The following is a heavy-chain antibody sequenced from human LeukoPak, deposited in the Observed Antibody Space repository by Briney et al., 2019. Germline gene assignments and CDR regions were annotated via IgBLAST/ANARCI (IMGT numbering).Heavy chain of an antibody. CDR3: ARHFDHPTAYSDS. CDR2: IYSGGMT. D-gene: IGHD1-14*01. V-gene: IGHV4-39*01. Sequence: PSETLSLTCTVTGDSISSGDYYWSWLRQPPGKGLEWIASIYSGGMTFYSPSLKSRLTISADTSRNHFSLRLSSVTAADTALYFCARHFDHPTAYSDSWGQGSLVTVSS. CDR1: GDSISSGDYY. J-gene: IGHJ4*02.